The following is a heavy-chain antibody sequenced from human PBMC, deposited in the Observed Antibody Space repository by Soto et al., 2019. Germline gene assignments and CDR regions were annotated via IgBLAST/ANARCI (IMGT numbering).Heavy chain of an antibody. V-gene: IGHV4-4*02. Sequence: SETLSLTCAVSGGSISSSNWWSWVRQPPGKGLEWIGEIYHIGSTNYNPSLKSRVTISVDKSKNQFSLKLSSVTAADTAVYYCRTGSGYSGYYYYGMDVWGQGTTVTVSS. CDR2: IYHIGST. CDR1: GGSISSSNW. CDR3: RTGSGYSGYYYYGMDV. D-gene: IGHD3-3*01. J-gene: IGHJ6*02.